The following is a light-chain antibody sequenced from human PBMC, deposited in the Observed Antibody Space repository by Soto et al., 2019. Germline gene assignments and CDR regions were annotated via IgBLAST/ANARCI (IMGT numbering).Light chain of an antibody. CDR2: GAS. Sequence: ERVMTQSPGTLSVSPGERATLSCRVSQSVGSNLAWYQQKPGQAPRLLIYGASTRATGIPVRFTGSGSGTEFTLTISSLQSEDFAVDYCQHYNNWPPWTFGRGPKVEIK. CDR3: QHYNNWPPWT. J-gene: IGKJ1*01. CDR1: QSVGSN. V-gene: IGKV3-15*01.